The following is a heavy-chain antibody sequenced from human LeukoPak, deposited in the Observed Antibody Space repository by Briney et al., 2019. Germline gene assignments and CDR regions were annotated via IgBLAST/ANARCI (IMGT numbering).Heavy chain of an antibody. D-gene: IGHD2-15*01. Sequence: PGGSLRLSCAASGFSFISYAIHWVRQAPGKGLEYVSAISSDGDSTYYANSVKGRFTISRDNSKNTVYLQMGSLRAEDMAVYYCARGPVVSAENAFDIWGQGTMVTVSS. V-gene: IGHV3-64*01. CDR1: GFSFISYA. CDR3: ARGPVVSAENAFDI. CDR2: ISSDGDST. J-gene: IGHJ3*02.